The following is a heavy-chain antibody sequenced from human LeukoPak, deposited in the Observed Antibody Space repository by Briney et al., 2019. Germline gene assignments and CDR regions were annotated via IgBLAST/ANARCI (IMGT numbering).Heavy chain of an antibody. J-gene: IGHJ4*02. D-gene: IGHD3-22*01. Sequence: SETLSLTCTVSGGSISGYYWSWIRQPPGKGLEWIGEINHSGSTNYNPSLKSRVTISVDTSKNQFSLKLSSVTAADTAVYYCARGALGEDYDSSGYSLPFDYWGQGTLVTVSS. CDR1: GGSISGYY. CDR3: ARGALGEDYDSSGYSLPFDY. CDR2: INHSGST. V-gene: IGHV4-34*01.